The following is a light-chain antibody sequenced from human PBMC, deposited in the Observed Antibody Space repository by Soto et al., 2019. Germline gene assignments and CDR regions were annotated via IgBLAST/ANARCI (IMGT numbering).Light chain of an antibody. CDR1: SSDIGGYNY. CDR2: DVS. J-gene: IGLJ1*01. Sequence: QSVLTQPASMSGSPGQSVTISCAGTSSDIGGYNYVSWYQHHPGKAPKLIIYDVSSRPSGVSHRFSGSKSGNTASLTISGLQAEDEADYYCSSYTSSSTLFGAGTKVIVL. V-gene: IGLV2-14*01. CDR3: SSYTSSSTL.